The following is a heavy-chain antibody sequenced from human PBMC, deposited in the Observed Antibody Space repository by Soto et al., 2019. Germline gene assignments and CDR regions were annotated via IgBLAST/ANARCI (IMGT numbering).Heavy chain of an antibody. V-gene: IGHV3-74*01. Sequence: GGSLRLGCAASGFTVSSSLMHWVRQAPGKGLVWVSHINSDGTDTNYADSVNGRFTISRDNAKNTVYLQMNSLRAEDTAVYYCARDRSYALNYWGQGSLV. CDR1: GFTVSSSL. CDR3: ARDRSYALNY. CDR2: INSDGTDT. D-gene: IGHD3-16*01. J-gene: IGHJ4*02.